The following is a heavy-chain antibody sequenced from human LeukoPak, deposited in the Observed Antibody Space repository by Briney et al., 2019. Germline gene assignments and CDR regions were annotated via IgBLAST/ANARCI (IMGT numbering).Heavy chain of an antibody. CDR3: ARGRGSSKGYGMDV. CDR2: INHSGST. Sequence: PSETLSLTCAVYGGSFSGYYWSWIRQPPGKGLEWIGEINHSGSTNYNPSLKSRVTISVDTSKNQFSLKLSSVTAADTAVYYCARGRGSSKGYGMDVWGQGTTVTVSS. J-gene: IGHJ6*02. D-gene: IGHD2-2*01. V-gene: IGHV4-34*01. CDR1: GGSFSGYY.